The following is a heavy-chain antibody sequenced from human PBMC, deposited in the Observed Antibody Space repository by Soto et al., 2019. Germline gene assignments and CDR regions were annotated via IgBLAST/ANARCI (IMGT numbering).Heavy chain of an antibody. CDR3: ARGSGGKKQVGGPSYFDF. CDR2: ISSSGST. D-gene: IGHD2-15*01. V-gene: IGHV4-59*01. Sequence: NPSETLSLTCTVSGASINSYYWSWIRQPPGKGLDWIGYISSSGSTYYKSRVTMSVDTSKNQFSLKLSSVTAADTAVYYCARGSGGKKQVGGPSYFDFSGQGRLVTVFS. CDR1: GASINSYY. J-gene: IGHJ4*02.